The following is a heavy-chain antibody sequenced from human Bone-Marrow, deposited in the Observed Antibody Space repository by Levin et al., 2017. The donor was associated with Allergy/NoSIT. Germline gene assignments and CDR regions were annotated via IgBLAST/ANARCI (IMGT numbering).Heavy chain of an antibody. CDR3: ARVRAHYSGYDWEGGAFDI. CDR2: IYHSGST. Sequence: SETLSLTCTVSGGSVNSRSYYWSWIRQPPGKGLEWIGYIYHSGSTNYNPSLKSRVTMSVDTSKNQFSLHLTSVTAADTAVYHCARVRAHYSGYDWEGGAFDIWGQGTMVTVSS. V-gene: IGHV4-61*01. J-gene: IGHJ3*02. D-gene: IGHD5-12*01. CDR1: GGSVNSRSYY.